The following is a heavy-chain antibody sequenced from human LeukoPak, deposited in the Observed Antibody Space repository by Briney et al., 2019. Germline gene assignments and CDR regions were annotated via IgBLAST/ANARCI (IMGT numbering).Heavy chain of an antibody. D-gene: IGHD3-22*01. J-gene: IGHJ4*02. CDR3: AKDSGYYDSSGYYQSYYFDY. V-gene: IGHV3-23*01. CDR2: ISGSGGST. Sequence: GRSLRLSCAASGFTFSSYAMSWVRQAPGKGLVWVSAISGSGGSTYYADSVKGRFTISRDNSKNTLYLQMNSLRAEDTAVYYCAKDSGYYDSSGYYQSYYFDYWGQGTLVTVSS. CDR1: GFTFSSYA.